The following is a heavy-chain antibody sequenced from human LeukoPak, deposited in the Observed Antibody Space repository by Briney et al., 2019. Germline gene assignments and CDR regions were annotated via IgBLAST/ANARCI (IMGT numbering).Heavy chain of an antibody. CDR1: GYTFTSYV. D-gene: IGHD2-2*01. Sequence: ASVKVSCKASGYTFTSYVINWVRQATGQGLEWMGWMNPNSGNTGYAQKFQGKVTMTRNTSISTAYMELSSLRSEDTAVYYCARGRLWYQLPTDWGQGTLVTVSS. CDR2: MNPNSGNT. J-gene: IGHJ4*02. CDR3: ARGRLWYQLPTD. V-gene: IGHV1-8*01.